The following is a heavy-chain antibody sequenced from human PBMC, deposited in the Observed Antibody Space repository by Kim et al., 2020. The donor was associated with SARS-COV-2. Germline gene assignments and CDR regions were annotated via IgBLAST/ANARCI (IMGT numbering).Heavy chain of an antibody. CDR2: ISWNSGSI. J-gene: IGHJ6*01. CDR1: GFTFDDYA. D-gene: IGHD3-9*01. Sequence: SLRLSCAASGFTFDDYAMHWVRQAPGKGLEWVSGISWNSGSIGYADSVKGRFTISRDNAKNSLYLHMNSLRAEDTALYYCAKGIEGLGSYYYYGMDVW. V-gene: IGHV3-9*01. CDR3: AKGIEGLGSYYYYGMDV.